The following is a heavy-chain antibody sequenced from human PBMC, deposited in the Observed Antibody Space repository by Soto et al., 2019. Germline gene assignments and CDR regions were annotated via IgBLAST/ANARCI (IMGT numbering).Heavy chain of an antibody. CDR1: GYTFTSYG. V-gene: IGHV1-18*01. Sequence: ASVKVSCKASGYTFTSYGISWVRQAPGQGLEWMGRISAYNGNTNYAQKLQGRVTMTTDTSTSTAYMELRSLRSDDTAVYYCARDSYCSGGSCCSGYFDYWGQGTLVTVSS. J-gene: IGHJ4*02. D-gene: IGHD2-15*01. CDR2: ISAYNGNT. CDR3: ARDSYCSGGSCCSGYFDY.